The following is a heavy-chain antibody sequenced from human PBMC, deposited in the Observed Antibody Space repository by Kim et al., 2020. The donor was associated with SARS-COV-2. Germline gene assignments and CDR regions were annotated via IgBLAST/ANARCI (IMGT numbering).Heavy chain of an antibody. CDR3: ARVYGSGSYYNGRFFDY. CDR1: GGSISSGGYY. V-gene: IGHV4-31*03. J-gene: IGHJ4*02. D-gene: IGHD3-10*01. CDR2: IYYSGST. Sequence: SETLSLTCTVSGGSISSGGYYWSWIRQHPGKGLEWIGYIYYSGSTYYNPSLKSRVTISVDTSKNQFSLKLSSVTAADTAVYYCARVYGSGSYYNGRFFDYWGQGTLVTVSS.